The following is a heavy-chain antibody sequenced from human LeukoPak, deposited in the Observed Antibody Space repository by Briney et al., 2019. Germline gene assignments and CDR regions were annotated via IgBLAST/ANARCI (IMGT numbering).Heavy chain of an antibody. CDR3: ARRYCTGGNCYFLGPIFR. V-gene: IGHV4-39*01. Sequence: SETLSLTCAVSGGSISSSSYHWGWIRQPPGKGLEWIGSIYYSGSTYYNPSLKSRVTISVDTSKNQFSLKLSSVTAADTAVYYCARRYCTGGNCYFLGPIFRWGQGTLVTVSS. CDR1: GGSISSSSYH. J-gene: IGHJ4*02. CDR2: IYYSGST. D-gene: IGHD2-15*01.